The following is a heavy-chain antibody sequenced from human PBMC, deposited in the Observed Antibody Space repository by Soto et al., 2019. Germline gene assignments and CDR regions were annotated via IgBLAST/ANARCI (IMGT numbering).Heavy chain of an antibody. Sequence: PGESLKISCKGSRYSFTSYWIGWVRQMPGKGLEWMGIIYPGDSDTRYSPSFQGQVTISADKSISTAYLQWSSLKASDTAMYYCARRPGYYYDSSGYYADHDAFDIWGQGTMVTVSS. V-gene: IGHV5-51*01. CDR1: RYSFTSYW. D-gene: IGHD3-22*01. CDR3: ARRPGYYYDSSGYYADHDAFDI. J-gene: IGHJ3*02. CDR2: IYPGDSDT.